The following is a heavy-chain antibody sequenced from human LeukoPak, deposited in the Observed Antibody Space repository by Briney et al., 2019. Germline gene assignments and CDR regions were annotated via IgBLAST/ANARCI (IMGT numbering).Heavy chain of an antibody. CDR3: AKDQRMYSSGWSPAGGWYFDL. D-gene: IGHD6-19*01. V-gene: IGHV3-23*01. Sequence: GGSLRLSCAASGFTFSSYSMNWVRQAPGKGLEWVPTSSGNGGSASYTYYADSVKGRFTISRDSSKSTVSLQMNSLRADDTAVYYCAKDQRMYSSGWSPAGGWYFDLWGRGALVTVSS. J-gene: IGHJ2*01. CDR2: SSGNGGSASYT. CDR1: GFTFSSYS.